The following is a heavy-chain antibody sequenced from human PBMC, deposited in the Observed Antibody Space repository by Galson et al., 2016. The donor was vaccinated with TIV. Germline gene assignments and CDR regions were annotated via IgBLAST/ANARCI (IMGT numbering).Heavy chain of an antibody. J-gene: IGHJ3*02. Sequence: TLSLTCTLSGGSINSDLYYWAWIRQPPGKGLEWIATIYYTGSTYYNPSLKSRVSISMDTPKNQFSLKLSSVSAADTAVYYCARRTHYDSSGYSDAFDIWGQGTMVPVSS. CDR2: IYYTGST. D-gene: IGHD3-22*01. CDR3: ARRTHYDSSGYSDAFDI. CDR1: GGSINSDLYY. V-gene: IGHV4-39*01.